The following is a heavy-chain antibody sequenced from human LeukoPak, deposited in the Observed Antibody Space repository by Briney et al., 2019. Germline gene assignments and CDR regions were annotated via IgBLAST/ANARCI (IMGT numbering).Heavy chain of an antibody. V-gene: IGHV3-7*01. J-gene: IGHJ5*01. Sequence: GASLRLSCAASGFTFRDYWMAWVRQAPGKGLEWVANIWPDGSDTYHVDSVRGRFTISRGNAQSSLNLQMNSLRAEDSAVYYCARWGVNAGLDRWGQGTLVIVSS. CDR1: GFTFRDYW. D-gene: IGHD3-10*01. CDR3: ARWGVNAGLDR. CDR2: IWPDGSDT.